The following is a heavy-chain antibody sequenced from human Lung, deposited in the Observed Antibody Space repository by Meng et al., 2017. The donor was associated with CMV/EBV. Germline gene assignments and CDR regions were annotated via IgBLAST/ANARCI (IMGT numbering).Heavy chain of an antibody. V-gene: IGHV1-8*03. CDR2: MNPNSGNT. Sequence: ASVKVSCKASGYTFTSYDINWVRQATGQGLEWMGWMNPNSGNTGYAQKFQGRVTITRNTSISTAYMELSSLRSEDTAVYYCPKGAKNYYGSGRGTVDRMDVWGQGTTVTVSS. D-gene: IGHD3-10*01. CDR3: PKGAKNYYGSGRGTVDRMDV. CDR1: GYTFTSYD. J-gene: IGHJ6*02.